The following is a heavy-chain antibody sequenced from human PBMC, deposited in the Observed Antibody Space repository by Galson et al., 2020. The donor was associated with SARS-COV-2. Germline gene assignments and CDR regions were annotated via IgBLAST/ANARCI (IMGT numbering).Heavy chain of an antibody. Sequence: SETLSLTCTVSGGSISSGGYYWSWIRQHPGKGLEWIGYIYYSGSTYYNPSLKSRVTISVDTSKNQFSLKLSSVTAADTAVYYCARAKTFRGLIFGVVIIEAFDIWGQGTMVTVSS. CDR1: GGSISSGGYY. V-gene: IGHV4-31*03. CDR2: IYYSGST. D-gene: IGHD3-3*01. CDR3: ARAKTFRGLIFGVVIIEAFDI. J-gene: IGHJ3*02.